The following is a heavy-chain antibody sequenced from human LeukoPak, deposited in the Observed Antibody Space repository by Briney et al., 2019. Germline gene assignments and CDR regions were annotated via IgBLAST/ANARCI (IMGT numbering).Heavy chain of an antibody. CDR1: GYSISSGYY. CDR3: ARLRGYSYGYRDYYYYYYMDV. CDR2: IYHSGST. Sequence: SETLSLTCTVSGYSISSGYYWGWIRQPPGKGLEWIGSIYHSGSTYYNPSLKSRVTISVDTSKNQFSLKLSSVTAADTAVYYCARLRGYSYGYRDYYYYYYMDVWGKGTTVTVSS. J-gene: IGHJ6*03. V-gene: IGHV4-38-2*02. D-gene: IGHD5-18*01.